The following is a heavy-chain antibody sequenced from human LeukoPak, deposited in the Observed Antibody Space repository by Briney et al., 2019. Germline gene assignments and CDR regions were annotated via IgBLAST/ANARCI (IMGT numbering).Heavy chain of an antibody. J-gene: IGHJ4*02. V-gene: IGHV3-23*01. CDR2: ISGSGGST. CDR1: GFTFSSYA. CDR3: ARGVRGVIGY. Sequence: PGGSLRLSCAASGFTFSSYAMSWVRQAPGRGLEWVSAISGSGGSTYYADSVKGRFTISRDNSKNTLYLQMNSLRAEDTAVCYCARGVRGVIGYWGQGTLVTVSS. D-gene: IGHD3-10*02.